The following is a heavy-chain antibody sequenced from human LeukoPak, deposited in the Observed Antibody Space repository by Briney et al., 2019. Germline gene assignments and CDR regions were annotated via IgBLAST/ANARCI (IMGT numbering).Heavy chain of an antibody. V-gene: IGHV3-30*02. CDR2: IRYDGSNK. Sequence: SGGSLRLSCAASGFTFSSYGMHWVRQAPGKGLEWVAFIRYDGSNKYYADSVKGRFTISRDNSKNTLYLQMNSLRAEDTAVYYCAKDQRIAARPGATDYWGQGTLVTVSS. J-gene: IGHJ4*02. CDR1: GFTFSSYG. D-gene: IGHD6-6*01. CDR3: AKDQRIAARPGATDY.